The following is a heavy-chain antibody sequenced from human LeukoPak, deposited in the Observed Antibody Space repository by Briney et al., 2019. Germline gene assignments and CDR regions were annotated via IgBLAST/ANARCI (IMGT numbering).Heavy chain of an antibody. V-gene: IGHV3-9*01. CDR1: GFNFDDYA. CDR3: ASFRSGWYGDAFDI. J-gene: IGHJ3*02. Sequence: GGSLRLSCAASGFNFDDYAIHWVRQAPGKGLEWVSGINWNSDNRGYADSVKGRFTISRDNAKNSVYLQMNNLRAEDTALYYCASFRSGWYGDAFDIWGQGTMVTVSS. D-gene: IGHD6-19*01. CDR2: INWNSDNR.